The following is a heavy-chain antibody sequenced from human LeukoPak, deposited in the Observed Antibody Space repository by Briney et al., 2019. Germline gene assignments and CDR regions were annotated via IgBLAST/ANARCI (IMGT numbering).Heavy chain of an antibody. Sequence: GGSLRLSCAASGFTFSSYTMNWVRQAPGKGLEWVSSISSSSSYIYYADSVKGRFTISRDNAKNSLYLQMNSLRAEDTAVYYCARDTYNILTGYYKWAFDIWGQGTMVTVSS. J-gene: IGHJ3*02. CDR2: ISSSSSYI. CDR3: ARDTYNILTGYYKWAFDI. V-gene: IGHV3-21*06. D-gene: IGHD3-9*01. CDR1: GFTFSSYT.